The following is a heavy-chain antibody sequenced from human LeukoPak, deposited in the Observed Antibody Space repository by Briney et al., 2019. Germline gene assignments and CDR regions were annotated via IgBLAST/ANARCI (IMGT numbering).Heavy chain of an antibody. D-gene: IGHD2-15*01. CDR1: GFTISSNY. Sequence: GGSLRLSCAASGFTISSNYMSWVRQAPGKGLEWVSVIYSGGSTYYADSVKGRFTISRDNSKNTLYLQMNSLRAEDTAMYYCARLGCSGGSCYSGEDYFDYWGQGTLVTVSS. J-gene: IGHJ4*02. CDR2: IYSGGST. CDR3: ARLGCSGGSCYSGEDYFDY. V-gene: IGHV3-53*01.